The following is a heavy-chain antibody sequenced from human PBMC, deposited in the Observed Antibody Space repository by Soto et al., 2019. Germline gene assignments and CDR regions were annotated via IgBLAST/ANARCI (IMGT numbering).Heavy chain of an antibody. CDR1: GGSIRSYY. D-gene: IGHD3-22*01. V-gene: IGHV4-59*01. CDR3: ARDRDYFDSSGHGY. J-gene: IGHJ4*02. Sequence: PSETLSLTCTVSGGSIRSYYWNWIRQPPGKGLEWIGYIYYTGSTNYNPSLKSRVTISLDTSKNQFSLKLSSVTAADTAVYYCARDRDYFDSSGHGYWGQGTLVTVS. CDR2: IYYTGST.